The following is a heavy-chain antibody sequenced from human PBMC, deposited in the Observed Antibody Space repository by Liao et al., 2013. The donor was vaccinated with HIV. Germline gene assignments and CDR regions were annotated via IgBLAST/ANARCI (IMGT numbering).Heavy chain of an antibody. CDR1: GGFLFDTKYH. CDR3: VRDVSLGPFHD. Sequence: HLQLQESGPTQVKPSETLSLSCNVSGGFLFDTKYHWGWVRQTPHRGLEWIGSFSSSAISDYHPSLKSRATLSVDWSRNQFSLKLKSVTAADTGMYFCVRDVSLGPFHDWGQGALVIVSS. CDR2: FSSSAIS. J-gene: IGHJ4*02. D-gene: IGHD1-26*01. V-gene: IGHV4-39*07.